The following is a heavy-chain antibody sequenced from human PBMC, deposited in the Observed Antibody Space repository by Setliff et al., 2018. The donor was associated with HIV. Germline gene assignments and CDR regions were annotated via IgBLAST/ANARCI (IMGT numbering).Heavy chain of an antibody. D-gene: IGHD2-15*01. V-gene: IGHV4-34*01. Sequence: PSETLSLTCAVYGGSFSGYPWTWIRQSPGKGLEWIGEMNHSEHYYNPSLKSRVKMSIDTSKNQFSLNLSSVTAADTAIYFCARDPYCSGDGCFRYYQHWGRGTLVTVSS. CDR3: ARDPYCSGDGCFRYYQH. CDR2: MNHSEH. J-gene: IGHJ1*01. CDR1: GGSFSGYP.